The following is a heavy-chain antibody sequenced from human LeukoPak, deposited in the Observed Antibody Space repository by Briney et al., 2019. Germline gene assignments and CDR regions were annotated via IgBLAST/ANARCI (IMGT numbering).Heavy chain of an antibody. D-gene: IGHD3-9*01. V-gene: IGHV3-7*04. Sequence: PSETLSLTCTVSGDSFSRNTYSWGWVRQAPGKGLEWVANINQDGSENYYVDSVKGRFTISRDNAKNSLFLQMNSLRAEDTAVYYCAKDAYDILTDIWGQGTMVTVSS. CDR2: INQDGSEN. J-gene: IGHJ3*02. CDR3: AKDAYDILTDI. CDR1: GDSFSRNTYS.